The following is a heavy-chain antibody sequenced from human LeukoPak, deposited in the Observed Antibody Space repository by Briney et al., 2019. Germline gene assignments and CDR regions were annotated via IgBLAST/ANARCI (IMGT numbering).Heavy chain of an antibody. Sequence: GGSLRLSCAASGFSFKSYSMNWVRQAPGKGLEWVSSISSGGSNIHYADSVKGRFTISRDDAKNSLYLQMNSLRAEDTAVYYCASGIAAAVNYWGQGTLVTVSS. J-gene: IGHJ4*02. CDR3: ASGIAAAVNY. V-gene: IGHV3-21*01. D-gene: IGHD6-25*01. CDR1: GFSFKSYS. CDR2: ISSGGSNI.